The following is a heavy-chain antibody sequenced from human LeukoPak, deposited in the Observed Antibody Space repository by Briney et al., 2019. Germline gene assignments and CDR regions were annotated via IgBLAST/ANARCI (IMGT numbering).Heavy chain of an antibody. Sequence: GGSLRLSCAASGFTFDDYGMSWVRQAPGKGLEWVSGINWNGGSTGYADSVKGRFTISRDNAKNSLYLQMNSLRAEDTALYYCARHIVVVPAAVEEYYFDYWGQGTLVTVSS. J-gene: IGHJ4*02. CDR1: GFTFDDYG. CDR3: ARHIVVVPAAVEEYYFDY. D-gene: IGHD2-2*01. V-gene: IGHV3-20*04. CDR2: INWNGGST.